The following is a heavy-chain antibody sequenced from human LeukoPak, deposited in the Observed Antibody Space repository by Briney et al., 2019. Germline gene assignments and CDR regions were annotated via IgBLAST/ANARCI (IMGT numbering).Heavy chain of an antibody. D-gene: IGHD4-17*01. CDR3: ARGGDYGDLRYFDY. CDR2: IYYRGST. CDR1: GGSISSGGYY. J-gene: IGHJ4*02. V-gene: IGHV4-61*08. Sequence: SETLSLTCTVSGGSISSGGYYWSWIRQPPGKGLEWIGYIYYRGSTNYNPSLKSRVTFSVDTSKNQFSLKLNSVTAADTAVYYCARGGDYGDLRYFDYWGQGTLVTVSS.